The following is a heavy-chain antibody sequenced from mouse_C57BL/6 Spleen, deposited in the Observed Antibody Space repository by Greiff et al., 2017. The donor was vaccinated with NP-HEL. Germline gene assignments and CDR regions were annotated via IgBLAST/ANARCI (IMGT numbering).Heavy chain of an antibody. CDR2: ISDGGSYT. D-gene: IGHD1-1*01. CDR3: ARDLIGAMDY. V-gene: IGHV5-4*01. Sequence: EVKLVESGGGLVKPGGSLKLSCAASGFTFSSYAMSWVRQTPEKRLEWVATISDGGSYTYYPDNVKGRFTISRDNAKNNLYLQMSHLKSEDTAMYYCARDLIGAMDYWGQGTSVTVSS. CDR1: GFTFSSYA. J-gene: IGHJ4*01.